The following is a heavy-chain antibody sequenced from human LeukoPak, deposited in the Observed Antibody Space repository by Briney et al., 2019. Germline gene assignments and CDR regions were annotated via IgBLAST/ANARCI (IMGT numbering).Heavy chain of an antibody. Sequence: GGSLRLSCAASGFTFSTYNMSWVRQAPGKGLEWVSVIYSGGSTYYADSVKGRFTISRDNSKNTLYLQMNSLRAEDTAVYYCARVIRKQAFDIWGQGTMVTVSS. CDR1: GFTFSTYN. J-gene: IGHJ3*02. CDR3: ARVIRKQAFDI. D-gene: IGHD1-14*01. CDR2: IYSGGST. V-gene: IGHV3-53*01.